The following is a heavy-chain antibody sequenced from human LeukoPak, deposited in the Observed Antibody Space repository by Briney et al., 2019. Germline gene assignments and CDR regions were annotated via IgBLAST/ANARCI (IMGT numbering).Heavy chain of an antibody. Sequence: PSETLSLTCTVSGGSISSGGYYWSWIRQHPGKGLGWIVYIYYSGSTYYNPSLKSRVTISVDTSKNQFSLKLSSVTAADTAVYYCARFSFVVVVAATGFDYWGQGTLVTVSS. CDR1: GGSISSGGYY. D-gene: IGHD2-15*01. V-gene: IGHV4-31*03. CDR3: ARFSFVVVVAATGFDY. CDR2: IYYSGST. J-gene: IGHJ4*02.